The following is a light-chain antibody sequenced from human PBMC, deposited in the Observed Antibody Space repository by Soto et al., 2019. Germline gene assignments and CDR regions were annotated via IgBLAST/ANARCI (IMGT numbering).Light chain of an antibody. CDR1: SGAVNSAYY. CDR2: STN. Sequence: QAVVTQEPSLTVSPGGTVTLTCASSSGAVNSAYYPNWFQQKPGQAPRPLIYSTNKKHSWTPARFSGSLLGGKAALTLSGVQPEDEAEYYCLLYSGGAYVFGTGTKVTVL. V-gene: IGLV7-43*01. CDR3: LLYSGGAYV. J-gene: IGLJ1*01.